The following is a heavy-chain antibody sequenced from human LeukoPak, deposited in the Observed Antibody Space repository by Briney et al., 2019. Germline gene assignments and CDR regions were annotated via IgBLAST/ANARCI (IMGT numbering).Heavy chain of an antibody. D-gene: IGHD2-2*01. CDR1: GYIFTKYY. J-gene: IGHJ6*02. CDR3: ATCGSSSSPLPSMDV. CDR2: INPSDGGT. Sequence: ASVKVSCTASGYIFTKYYMHWVRQAPGQGLEWMGIINPSDGGTTYAQKFEGRITMARDTSTSRVYMELSSLRSGDTAMYYCATCGSSSSPLPSMDVWGQGTTVIVSS. V-gene: IGHV1-46*01.